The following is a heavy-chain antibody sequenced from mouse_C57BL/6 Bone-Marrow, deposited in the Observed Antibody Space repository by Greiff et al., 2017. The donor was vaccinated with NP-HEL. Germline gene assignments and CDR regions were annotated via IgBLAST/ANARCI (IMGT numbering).Heavy chain of an antibody. J-gene: IGHJ1*03. V-gene: IGHV5-4*01. CDR2: ISDGGSYT. CDR3: ARDRGGSSLWYFDV. CDR1: GFTFSSYA. Sequence: EVMLVESGGGLVKPGGSLKLSCAASGFTFSSYAMSWVRQTPEKRLEWVATISDGGSYTYYPDNVKGRFTISRDNAKNNLYLQMSHLKSEDTAMYYCARDRGGSSLWYFDVWGTGTTVTVSS. D-gene: IGHD1-1*01.